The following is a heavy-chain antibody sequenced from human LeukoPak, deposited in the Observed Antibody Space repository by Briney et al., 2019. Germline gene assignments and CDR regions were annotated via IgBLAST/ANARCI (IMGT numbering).Heavy chain of an antibody. V-gene: IGHV3-21*01. CDR2: ISSSSSYI. D-gene: IGHD1-14*01. J-gene: IGHJ6*02. Sequence: GGSLRLSCAASGFTFSSYSMNWVRQAPGKGLEWVSSISSSSSYIYYADSVKGRFTISRDNAKNSLYLQMNSLRAEDTAVYYCARAKNHYYGMDVWGQGTTVTVSS. CDR3: ARAKNHYYGMDV. CDR1: GFTFSSYS.